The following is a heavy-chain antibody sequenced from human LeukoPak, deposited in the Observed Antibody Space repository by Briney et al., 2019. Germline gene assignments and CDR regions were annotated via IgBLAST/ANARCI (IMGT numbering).Heavy chain of an antibody. CDR1: GGSISSCY. V-gene: IGHV4-59*12. D-gene: IGHD2-2*02. CDR2: IYYSGST. Sequence: KPSETLSLTCTVSGGSISSCYWSWIRQPPGKGLEWIGYIYYSGSTNYNPSLKSRVTISVDTSKNQFSLKLSSVTAADTAVYYCARIGCSSTSCYTHYSDYWGQGTLVTVSS. J-gene: IGHJ4*02. CDR3: ARIGCSSTSCYTHYSDY.